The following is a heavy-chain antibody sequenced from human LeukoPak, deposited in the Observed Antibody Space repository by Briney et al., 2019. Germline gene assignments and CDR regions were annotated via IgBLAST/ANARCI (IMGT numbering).Heavy chain of an antibody. V-gene: IGHV1-18*01. CDR1: GYTFTSSG. D-gene: IGHD6-13*01. CDR3: ARDRRIANWFDP. CDR2: ISAYNGNT. Sequence: ASVKVSCKASGYTFTSSGISWVRQAPGQGLEWMGWISAYNGNTNYAQKLQGRVTMTTDTSTSTAYMELRSLRSDDTAVYYCARDRRIANWFDPWGQGTLVTVSS. J-gene: IGHJ5*02.